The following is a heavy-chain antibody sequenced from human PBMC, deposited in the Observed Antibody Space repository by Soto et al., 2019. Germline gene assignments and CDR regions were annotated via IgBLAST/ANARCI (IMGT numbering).Heavy chain of an antibody. CDR3: ARSAGAALPAAPTEGYYYYGMDV. Sequence: SVKVSCKASGGTFSSYAISWVRQAPGQGLEWMGGIIPIFGTANYAQKFQGRVTITADESTSTAYMELSSLRSEDTAVYYYARSAGAALPAAPTEGYYYYGMDVWGQGTTVTVSS. CDR2: IIPIFGTA. J-gene: IGHJ6*02. D-gene: IGHD2-2*01. V-gene: IGHV1-69*13. CDR1: GGTFSSYA.